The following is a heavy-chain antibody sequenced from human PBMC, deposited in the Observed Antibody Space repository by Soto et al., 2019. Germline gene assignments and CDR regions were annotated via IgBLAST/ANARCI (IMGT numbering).Heavy chain of an antibody. V-gene: IGHV3-74*03. Sequence: EVQLVESGGGLVQPGGSLRLSCAASGFTFSNYWMYWIRQAPGKGLVWVSRVNNDGTDTTRADSVKGRFTISRDNHDNTLYLQRNSLRAEDTAVDCCARGGLQHALDVWGQGYTVTVSS. CDR1: GFTFSNYW. J-gene: IGHJ6*02. CDR2: VNNDGTDT. D-gene: IGHD6-13*01. CDR3: ARGGLQHALDV.